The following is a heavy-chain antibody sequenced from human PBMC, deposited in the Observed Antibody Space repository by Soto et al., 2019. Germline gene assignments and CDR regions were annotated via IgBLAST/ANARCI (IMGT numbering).Heavy chain of an antibody. CDR1: GFTFVYYA. D-gene: IGHD1-26*01. Sequence: GGSLRLFCAASGFTFVYYAMSWVRQAPGKGLEWVSSISGSGGSTYYAESVKGRFTISRDTSKNTLYLQMNGLGAEDTAIYYCAREPAPWDNYYGMDVWGQGTPVTVSS. V-gene: IGHV3-23*01. CDR3: AREPAPWDNYYGMDV. CDR2: ISGSGGST. J-gene: IGHJ6*02.